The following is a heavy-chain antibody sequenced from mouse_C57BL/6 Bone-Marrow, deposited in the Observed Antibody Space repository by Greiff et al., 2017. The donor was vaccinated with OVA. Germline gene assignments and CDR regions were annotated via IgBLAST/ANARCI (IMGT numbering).Heavy chain of an antibody. CDR2: IHPNNGGT. J-gene: IGHJ2*01. Sequence: EVQLQQPGPELVKPGASVKISCKASGYTFTDYYMNWVKQSHGKSLEWIGDIHPNNGGTSYNQKFKGKATLTVDKSSSTAYMELRSLTSEDSAVYDCARSGDDDYPLGYFDYWGQGTTLTVSS. CDR1: GYTFTDYY. D-gene: IGHD2-4*01. CDR3: ARSGDDDYPLGYFDY. V-gene: IGHV1-26*01.